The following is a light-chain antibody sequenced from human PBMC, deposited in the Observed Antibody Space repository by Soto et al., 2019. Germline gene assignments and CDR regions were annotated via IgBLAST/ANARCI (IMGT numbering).Light chain of an antibody. V-gene: IGKV1-6*01. CDR3: LQDYNYPRA. Sequence: IQMTQSPSTLAASVGDGVTITARASQSISSWLAWYQQKPGKAPKLLIYAASSLQSGVPSRFSGSASGTDFTLTISSLQPEDFATYYCLQDYNYPRAFGQGTKVDNK. J-gene: IGKJ1*01. CDR2: AAS. CDR1: QSISSW.